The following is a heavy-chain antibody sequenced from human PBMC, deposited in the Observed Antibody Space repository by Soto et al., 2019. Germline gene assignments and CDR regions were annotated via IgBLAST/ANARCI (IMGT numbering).Heavy chain of an antibody. CDR1: GFTFSSYS. D-gene: IGHD2-8*01. CDR3: ARVGRGVYGMDV. Sequence: QAGGSLRLSCAASGFTFSSYSINWVRQAPGKGLEWFSYITSDSSTISYADSVKGRFTVSRDNAKNSLYLQMNSLRDEDTAVYYCARVGRGVYGMDVWGQGTSVTV. J-gene: IGHJ6*02. V-gene: IGHV3-48*02. CDR2: ITSDSSTI.